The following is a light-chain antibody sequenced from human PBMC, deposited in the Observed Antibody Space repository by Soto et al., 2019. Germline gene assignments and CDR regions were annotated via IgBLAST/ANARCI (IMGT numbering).Light chain of an antibody. CDR3: QHYGHPRWT. CDR2: GAS. Sequence: EIVMTQSPATLSVSPGERATLSCRASQSVSSDLAWYQQKPGQPPRLLIYGASTRATGIPARFSGSGSGTEFTLTISSLQSEDFAVYYCQHYGHPRWTFGPGTRVEIK. J-gene: IGKJ1*01. CDR1: QSVSSD. V-gene: IGKV3-15*01.